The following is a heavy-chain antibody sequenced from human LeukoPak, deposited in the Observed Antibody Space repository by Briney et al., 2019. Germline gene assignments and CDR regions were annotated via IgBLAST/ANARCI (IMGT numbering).Heavy chain of an antibody. CDR2: ISSSSSYI. V-gene: IGHV3-21*01. CDR3: ARAVQLWFQFDY. J-gene: IGHJ4*02. Sequence: GGSLRLSCAASGFTFSSYSMYWVRQAPGKGLEWVSSISSSSSYIYYADSVKGRFTISRDNAKNSLYLQMNSLRAEDTAVYYCARAVQLWFQFDYWGQGTLVTVSS. D-gene: IGHD5-18*01. CDR1: GFTFSSYS.